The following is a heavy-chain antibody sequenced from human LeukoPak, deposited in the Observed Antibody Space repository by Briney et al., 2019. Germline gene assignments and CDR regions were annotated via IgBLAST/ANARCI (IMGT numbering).Heavy chain of an antibody. CDR3: ARADIYYYDSSGYSDY. J-gene: IGHJ4*02. V-gene: IGHV1-18*01. CDR1: GYTFTSYG. D-gene: IGHD3-22*01. Sequence: GASVKVSCKASGYTFTSYGISWVRQAPGQGLEGMGWISAYNGNTNYAQKLQGRVTMTTDTSTSTAYMELRSLRSDDTAVYYCARADIYYYDSSGYSDYWGQGTLVTVSS. CDR2: ISAYNGNT.